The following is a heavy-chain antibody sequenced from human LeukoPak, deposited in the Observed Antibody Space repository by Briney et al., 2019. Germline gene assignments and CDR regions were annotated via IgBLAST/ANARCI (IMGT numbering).Heavy chain of an antibody. V-gene: IGHV1-2*02. D-gene: IGHD6-19*01. CDR3: ARPLQWLVREGAYNYYYMDV. CDR1: GYTFTGYY. Sequence: ASVKVSCKASGYTFTGYYMHWVRQAPGQGLEWMEWINPNNDDTYYAQKFQGRVTMTRDTSISTAYMELSRLRSDDTAVCYCARPLQWLVREGAYNYYYMDVWGKGTTVTVSS. J-gene: IGHJ6*03. CDR2: INPNNDDT.